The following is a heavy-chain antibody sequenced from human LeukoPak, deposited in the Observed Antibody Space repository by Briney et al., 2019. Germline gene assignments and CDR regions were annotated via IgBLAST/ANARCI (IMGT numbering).Heavy chain of an antibody. D-gene: IGHD6-13*01. CDR1: GFAFSIYA. V-gene: IGHV3-30*04. J-gene: IGHJ4*02. CDR2: ISYDGSHK. Sequence: GGSLRLSCAASGFAFSIYAMHWVREAPGEGGEWVAVISYDGSHKYYADSVKGRFTISRDNSKNTLHLYMNTLRAEDTAVYFCARGLSGYPEYWGQGTLVTVSS. CDR3: ARGLSGYPEY.